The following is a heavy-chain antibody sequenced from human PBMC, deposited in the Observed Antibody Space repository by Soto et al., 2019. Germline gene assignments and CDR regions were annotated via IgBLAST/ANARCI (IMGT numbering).Heavy chain of an antibody. V-gene: IGHV1-69*13. CDR2: IIPIFGTA. CDR1: GGTFSSYA. D-gene: IGHD3-22*01. J-gene: IGHJ3*02. Sequence: ASVKVSFKASGGTFSSYAISWVRQAPGQGLEWMGGIIPIFGTANYAQKFQGRVTITADESTSTAYMELSSLRSEDTAVYYCAREGNYYYDSSGYLDPLAQRRDAFDIWGQGTMVTVSS. CDR3: AREGNYYYDSSGYLDPLAQRRDAFDI.